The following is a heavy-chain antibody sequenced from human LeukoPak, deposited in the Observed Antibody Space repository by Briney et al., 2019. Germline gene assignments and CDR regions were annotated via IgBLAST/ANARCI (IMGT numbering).Heavy chain of an antibody. D-gene: IGHD3-22*01. V-gene: IGHV3-23*01. CDR1: GFTFSSYA. J-gene: IGHJ3*02. CDR2: ISGSGGST. CDR3: AKDLLYYYDSSGRGAFDI. Sequence: GGSLRLSCAASGFTFSSYAMSWVRRAPGKGLEWVSAISGSGGSTYYADSVKGRFTISRDNSKNTLYLQMNSLRAEDTAVYYCAKDLLYYYDSSGRGAFDIWGQGTMVTVSS.